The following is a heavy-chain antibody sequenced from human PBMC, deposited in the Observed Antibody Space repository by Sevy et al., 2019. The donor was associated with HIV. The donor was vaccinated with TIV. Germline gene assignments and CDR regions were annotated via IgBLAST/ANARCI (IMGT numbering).Heavy chain of an antibody. CDR3: ARGHYDFWSGYLDY. J-gene: IGHJ4*02. CDR2: TRNKANSYAT. CDR1: GFTFSDHY. V-gene: IGHV3-72*01. D-gene: IGHD3-3*01. Sequence: GGSLRLSCAASGFTFSDHYMDWVRLAPGKGLEWVGRTRNKANSYATEYAASVKGRFTISRDDSKNSLYLQMNSLKTEDTAVYYCARGHYDFWSGYLDYWGQGTLVTVSS.